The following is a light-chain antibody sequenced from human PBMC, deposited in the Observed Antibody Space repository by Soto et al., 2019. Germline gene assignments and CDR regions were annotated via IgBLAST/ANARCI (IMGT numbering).Light chain of an antibody. CDR2: GAN. V-gene: IGKV1-39*01. J-gene: IGKJ1*01. Sequence: DIQLTQSPSSLSAAVGDRITITCRSRQSISRYLNWYQQRPGTAPQVLIFGANIVQSGDPSRVSGSRSGTAFTLTISCLPPEGFATYYCQHNYGTPWTFGQGTKVYVK. CDR1: QSISRY. CDR3: QHNYGTPWT.